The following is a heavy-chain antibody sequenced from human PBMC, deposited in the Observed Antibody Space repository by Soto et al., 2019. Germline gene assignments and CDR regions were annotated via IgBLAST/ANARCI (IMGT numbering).Heavy chain of an antibody. V-gene: IGHV4-61*05. J-gene: IGHJ4*02. D-gene: IGHD2-2*01. CDR3: ARHCSSTSCFVY. Sequence: SETLSLTCSVSGGSISSSSYYWGWIRQPPGRGLEWIGYISYSWSTNYNPSLKSRVTISADTSKNQFSLQLSSVTAADTAVYYCARHCSSTSCFVYWGQGTLVTVSS. CDR1: GGSISSSSYY. CDR2: ISYSWST.